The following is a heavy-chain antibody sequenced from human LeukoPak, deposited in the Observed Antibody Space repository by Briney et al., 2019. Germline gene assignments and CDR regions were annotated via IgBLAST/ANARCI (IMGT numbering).Heavy chain of an antibody. Sequence: GGSLRLSCGGSGFTFSDHYMNWVRQAPGKGLEWIAYISRTSSTINYADSVKGRFTISRDNAKNSVSLLMNSLKAEDSAVYFCARSSVARAYGMDVWGQGTTVTVSS. V-gene: IGHV3-11*01. CDR1: GFTFSDHY. CDR2: ISRTSSTI. J-gene: IGHJ6*02. CDR3: ARSSVARAYGMDV. D-gene: IGHD3-10*01.